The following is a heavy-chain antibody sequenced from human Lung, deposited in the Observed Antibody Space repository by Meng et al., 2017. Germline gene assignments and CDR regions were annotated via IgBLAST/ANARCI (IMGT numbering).Heavy chain of an antibody. CDR2: INHSGST. J-gene: IGHJ4*02. D-gene: IGHD4-11*01. Sequence: ARLQQWGAGRLKPAETLSLPCVVSGGSFSDYYWSWIRQPPGKGLEWIGEINHSGSTNYNPSLESRATISVDTSQNNLSLKLSSVTAADSAVYYCARGPTTMAHDFDYWGQGTLVTVSS. CDR3: ARGPTTMAHDFDY. CDR1: GGSFSDYY. V-gene: IGHV4-34*01.